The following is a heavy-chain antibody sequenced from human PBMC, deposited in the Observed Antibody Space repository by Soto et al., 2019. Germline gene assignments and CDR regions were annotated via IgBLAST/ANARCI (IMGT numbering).Heavy chain of an antibody. D-gene: IGHD4-17*01. CDR2: ISAGGGGT. V-gene: IGHV3-23*01. Sequence: EVQLLESGGNLVQPGGSLRLSCEASGFTFSSYAMSWVRQAPGKGLEWVSSISAGGGGTYYVDSGKGRFTISRDNSKNTRYLQMNSLRDEDTAVYYCAKGGLRTGFDYWGQGTLVTVSS. CDR1: GFTFSSYA. J-gene: IGHJ4*02. CDR3: AKGGLRTGFDY.